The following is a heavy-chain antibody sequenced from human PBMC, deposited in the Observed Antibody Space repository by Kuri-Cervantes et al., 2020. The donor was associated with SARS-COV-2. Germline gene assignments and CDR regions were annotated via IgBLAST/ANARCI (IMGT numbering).Heavy chain of an antibody. Sequence: ASVKVSCKASGDTFNSYAINWVRQAPGQRLEWMGWINPGNGNTKYAQKFQGRVTITRDTSSSTAYMELSSLRSEDTAVYYCARTYFSSTSCYPGDYWGQGTMVTVSS. D-gene: IGHD2-2*01. J-gene: IGHJ4*02. V-gene: IGHV1-3*01. CDR2: INPGNGNT. CDR3: ARTYFSSTSCYPGDY. CDR1: GDTFNSYA.